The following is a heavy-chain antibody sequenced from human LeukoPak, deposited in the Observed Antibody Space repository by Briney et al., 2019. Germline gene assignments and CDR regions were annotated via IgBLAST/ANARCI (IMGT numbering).Heavy chain of an antibody. CDR1: GGSISSYY. J-gene: IGHJ6*03. CDR2: IYTSGSP. Sequence: TSETLSLTCTVSGGSISSYYWSWIRQPAGKGLEWIGRIYTSGSPNYNPSLKSRVTMSVDTSNDQFSLKLSSVTAADTAVYYCARDRSPHYYYYMGVWGKGTTVTVSS. CDR3: ARDRSPHYYYYMGV. V-gene: IGHV4-4*07.